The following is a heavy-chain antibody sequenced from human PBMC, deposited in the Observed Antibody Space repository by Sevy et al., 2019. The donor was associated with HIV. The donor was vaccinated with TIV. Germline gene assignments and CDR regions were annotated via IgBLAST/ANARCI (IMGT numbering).Heavy chain of an antibody. J-gene: IGHJ4*02. CDR1: GGSISSYY. V-gene: IGHV4-59*01. CDR3: ARAVVGVIGRTFDY. CDR2: IYYSGST. D-gene: IGHD3-10*01. Sequence: SETLSLTCTVSGGSISSYYWSWLRQPPGKGLEWIGYIYYSGSTNYNPSLKSRVTVSLDTSKNQFFLKLSSVTAADTAVYYCARAVVGVIGRTFDYWGQGTLVTVSS.